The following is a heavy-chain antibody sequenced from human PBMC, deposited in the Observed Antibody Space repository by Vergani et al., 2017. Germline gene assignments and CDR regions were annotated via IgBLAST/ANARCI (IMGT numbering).Heavy chain of an antibody. Sequence: QVQLVESGGGVVQPGRSLRLSCAASGFTFSSYGMHWVRQAPGKGLEWVAVISYDGSNKYSADSVKGRFTISRDNSKNTLYLQMNSLRAEDTAVYYCAKDSITTDQFDYWGHGTLVTVSS. CDR1: GFTFSSYG. CDR2: ISYDGSNK. V-gene: IGHV3-30*18. D-gene: IGHD3-22*01. CDR3: AKDSITTDQFDY. J-gene: IGHJ4*01.